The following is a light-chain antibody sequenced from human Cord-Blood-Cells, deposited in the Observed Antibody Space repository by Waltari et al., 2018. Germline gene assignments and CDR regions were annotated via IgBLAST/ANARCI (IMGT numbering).Light chain of an antibody. CDR2: GPS. J-gene: IGKJ1*01. CDR3: QQYNNWPTWT. CDR1: QSVSSN. Sequence: EIVMTQSPATLSVSPGERATLSCRASQSVSSNLAWYQQKPGQAPRLLIYGPSTRANGIPARFSGSGSGTEFTLTISSLQSEDFAVYYCQQYNNWPTWTFGQGTKVEIK. V-gene: IGKV3-15*01.